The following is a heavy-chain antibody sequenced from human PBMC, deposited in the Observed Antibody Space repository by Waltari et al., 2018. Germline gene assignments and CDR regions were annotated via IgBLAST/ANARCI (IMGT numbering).Heavy chain of an antibody. V-gene: IGHV4-61*02. CDR2: IYASGGT. Sequence: QVQLQESGPGLVKPSQTLSLTCTVSGGSISSGGYYWSWIRQPAGKGLEWIGRIYASGGTNYNPSLKSRVTISVDTSNNQFSLKLSSVTAADTAVYYCARSPYYYDSSGSIQHWGQGTLVTVSS. D-gene: IGHD3-22*01. CDR1: GGSISSGGYY. J-gene: IGHJ1*01. CDR3: ARSPYYYDSSGSIQH.